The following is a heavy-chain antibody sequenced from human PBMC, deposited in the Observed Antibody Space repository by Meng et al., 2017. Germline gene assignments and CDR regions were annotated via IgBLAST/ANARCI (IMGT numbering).Heavy chain of an antibody. CDR2: IYYSGST. CDR1: GGSISSYY. J-gene: IGHJ4*02. CDR3: ARLHYYDFWSGSHYFDY. Sequence: QRQLPESCPGLVKPSETLSLTCTVSGGSISSYYWSWIRQPPGKGLEWIGYIYYSGSTNYNPSLKSRVTISVDTSKNQFSLKLSSVTAADTAVYYCARLHYYDFWSGSHYFDYWGQGTLVTVSS. D-gene: IGHD3-3*01. V-gene: IGHV4-59*01.